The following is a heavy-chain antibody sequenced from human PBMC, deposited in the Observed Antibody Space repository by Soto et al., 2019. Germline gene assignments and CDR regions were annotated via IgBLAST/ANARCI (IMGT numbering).Heavy chain of an antibody. J-gene: IGHJ4*02. CDR3: VRDRGYSGFFY. Sequence: QVQPVESGGGLVKPGGSLRLSCAASGFTFSDYYMSWIRQAPGKGLEWVSYITSSRSNFTNYADSVKGRFTISRDNAKNSVYLQMDSLRVEDTAVYYCVRDRGYSGFFYWGQGVLVTVSA. D-gene: IGHD5-12*01. CDR1: GFTFSDYY. CDR2: ITSSRSNFT. V-gene: IGHV3-11*06.